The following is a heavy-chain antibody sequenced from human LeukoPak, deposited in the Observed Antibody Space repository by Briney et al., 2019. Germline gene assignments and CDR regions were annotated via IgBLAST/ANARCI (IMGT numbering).Heavy chain of an antibody. CDR2: ISGSANST. Sequence: GGSLRLSCAASGFTFDIYAMTWVRQAPGKGLDWVSGISGSANSTYYADSVKGRFTISRDNSKNTLYLQMNSLRVDDTAVYYCARGPSCSSTSCYVIGALDIWGRGTMVTVSS. D-gene: IGHD2-2*01. V-gene: IGHV3-23*01. CDR3: ARGPSCSSTSCYVIGALDI. CDR1: GFTFDIYA. J-gene: IGHJ3*02.